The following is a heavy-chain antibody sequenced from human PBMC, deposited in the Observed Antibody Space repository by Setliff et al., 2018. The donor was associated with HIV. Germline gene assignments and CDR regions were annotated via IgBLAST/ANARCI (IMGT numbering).Heavy chain of an antibody. D-gene: IGHD3-10*02. CDR3: ARVDTMLLFFDL. V-gene: IGHV4-38-2*01. J-gene: IGHJ4*02. Sequence: SETLSLTCVVSGYSVTSDYYWGWIRQSPGKGLEWIGGVYYSGSTYHNPSLKSRITISVDTSKDHFSLHLTSVTAADTAIYYCARVDTMLLFFDLWGQGTLVTVSS. CDR1: GYSVTSDYY. CDR2: VYYSGST.